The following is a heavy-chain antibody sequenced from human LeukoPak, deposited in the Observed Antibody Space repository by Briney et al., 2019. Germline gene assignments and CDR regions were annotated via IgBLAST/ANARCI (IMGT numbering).Heavy chain of an antibody. CDR1: GFTFSSYG. CDR3: AKVTGGDMITYGGLDY. CDR2: ISYDGSNK. Sequence: TGGSLRLSCAASGFTFSSYGMHWVRQAPGKGLEWVAVISYDGSNKYYADSVKGRFTISRDNSKNTLYLQMNSLRAEDTAVYYCAKVTGGDMITYGGLDYWGQGTLVTVSS. D-gene: IGHD3-16*01. J-gene: IGHJ4*02. V-gene: IGHV3-30*18.